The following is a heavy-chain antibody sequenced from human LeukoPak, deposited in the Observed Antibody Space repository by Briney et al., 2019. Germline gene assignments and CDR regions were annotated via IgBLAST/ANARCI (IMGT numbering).Heavy chain of an antibody. J-gene: IGHJ6*02. CDR1: GFSFSDAW. Sequence: GGSLRLSCAASGFSFSDAWMNWVRQAPGKGLEWVGHIRSKADGGTPDYIAPVKGRFTISRDDSKDTLYLQMNSLNTEDTAMYYCARRRADETYGDYELYYYGMDVWGQGTTVTVSS. CDR3: ARRRADETYGDYELYYYGMDV. D-gene: IGHD4-17*01. V-gene: IGHV3-15*07. CDR2: IRSKADGGTP.